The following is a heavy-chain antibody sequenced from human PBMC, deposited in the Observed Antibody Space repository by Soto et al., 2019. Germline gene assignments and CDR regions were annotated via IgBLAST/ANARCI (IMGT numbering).Heavy chain of an antibody. Sequence: QVQLVESGGGVVQPGRSLRLSCAASGFTFSSYGMHWVRQAPGKGLEWVAVIWYDGSNKYYADSVKGRFTISRDNSKNTLYLQMHSLRAEDTAVYYCARGLVVVVAAPTSYYCYYMDVWGKGTTVTVSS. D-gene: IGHD2-15*01. J-gene: IGHJ6*03. V-gene: IGHV3-33*01. CDR3: ARGLVVVVAAPTSYYCYYMDV. CDR1: GFTFSSYG. CDR2: IWYDGSNK.